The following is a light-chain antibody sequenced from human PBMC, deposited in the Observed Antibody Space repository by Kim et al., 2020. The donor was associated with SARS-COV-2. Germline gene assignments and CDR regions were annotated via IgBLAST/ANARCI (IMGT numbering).Light chain of an antibody. V-gene: IGLV2-8*01. J-gene: IGLJ3*02. CDR3: SSYAGNNIVL. CDR2: EVT. Sequence: QSALTQPPSASGSPGHSVTISCTGTTSDVGGYDYVSWYQQHPGKAPKLMIYEVTKRPSGVPDRFSGSKSGNTASLTVSGLQAEDEADYYCSSYAGNNIVLFGGGTKVTVL. CDR1: TSDVGGYDY.